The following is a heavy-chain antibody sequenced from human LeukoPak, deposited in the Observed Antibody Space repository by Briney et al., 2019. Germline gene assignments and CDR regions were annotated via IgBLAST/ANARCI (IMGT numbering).Heavy chain of an antibody. J-gene: IGHJ4*02. CDR2: INPNSGGT. D-gene: IGHD5-24*01. CDR3: ARDGYNYRGYYFDY. CDR1: GYTLTGYY. V-gene: IGHV1-2*02. Sequence: ASVKVSCKASGYTLTGYYMHWVRQAPGQGLEWMGWINPNSGGTNYAQKFQGRVTMTRDTSISTAYMELSRLRSDDTAVYYCARDGYNYRGYYFDYWGQGTLVTVSS.